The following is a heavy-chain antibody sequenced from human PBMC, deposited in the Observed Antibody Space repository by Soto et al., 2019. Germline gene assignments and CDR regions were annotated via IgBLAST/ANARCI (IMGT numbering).Heavy chain of an antibody. V-gene: IGHV1-2*02. CDR3: GRGRSGQIVVFY. J-gene: IGHJ4*02. CDR1: GYTFTGHY. Sequence: ASVKVSCKAAGYTFTGHYIHWVRQAPEQGPEWMGEIGPESGATRYAQKFQGRVTMTRDMSITTVYMELNNLSPDDTAVYYCGRGRSGQIVVFYWGQGTPVTVSS. CDR2: IGPESGAT. D-gene: IGHD5-12*01.